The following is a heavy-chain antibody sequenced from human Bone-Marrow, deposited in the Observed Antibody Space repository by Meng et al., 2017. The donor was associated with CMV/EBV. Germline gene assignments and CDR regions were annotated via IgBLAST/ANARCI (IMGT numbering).Heavy chain of an antibody. V-gene: IGHV4-59*01. CDR3: ARDAYEQWTYTLYGMDV. D-gene: IGHD6-19*01. J-gene: IGHJ6*02. Sequence: GSLRLSCTVSGGSISSYYWSWIRQPPGKGLEWIGYIYYSGSTNYNPSLKSRVTISVDTSKNQFSLRLSSVTAADTAVYYCARDAYEQWTYTLYGMDVWGQGTTVTVSS. CDR2: IYYSGST. CDR1: GGSISSYY.